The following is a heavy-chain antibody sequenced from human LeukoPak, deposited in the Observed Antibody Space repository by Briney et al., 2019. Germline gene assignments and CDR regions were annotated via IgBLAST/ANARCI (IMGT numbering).Heavy chain of an antibody. CDR3: ASYGSGSYYYYYMDV. Sequence: GASVKVSCKASGGTFSSYAISWVRQAPGQGLEWMGGIIPIFGTANYAQKFQGRVTITADESTSTAYMELSSLRSEDTAVYYCASYGSGSYYYYYMDVWGKGTTVTVSS. CDR1: GGTFSSYA. CDR2: IIPIFGTA. V-gene: IGHV1-69*13. J-gene: IGHJ6*03. D-gene: IGHD3-10*01.